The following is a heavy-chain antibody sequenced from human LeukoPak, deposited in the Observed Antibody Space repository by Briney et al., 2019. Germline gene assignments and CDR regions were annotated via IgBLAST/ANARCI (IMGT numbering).Heavy chain of an antibody. CDR3: ARGRGDYGDYGDY. J-gene: IGHJ4*02. D-gene: IGHD4-17*01. CDR1: GGSISSSSYY. Sequence: PSETLSLTCTVSGGSISSSSYYWGWIRQPPGKGLEWIGSIYYSGSTYYNPSLKSRVTISVDTSKNQFSLKLSSVTAADTAVYYCARGRGDYGDYGDYWGQGTLVTVSS. CDR2: IYYSGST. V-gene: IGHV4-39*01.